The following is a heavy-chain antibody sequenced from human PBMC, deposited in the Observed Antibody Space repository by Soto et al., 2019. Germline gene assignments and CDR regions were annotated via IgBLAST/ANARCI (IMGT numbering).Heavy chain of an antibody. Sequence: SETLSLTCAVYGGSFSGYYWTWIRQPPGTGLEWIGEINHSGSTNYNPSLKSRVTISVDTSKNQFSLKLTSVTAADTAVYYCARDKITGLFDYWGHGTQVTVSS. CDR3: ARDKITGLFDY. D-gene: IGHD2-8*02. J-gene: IGHJ4*01. V-gene: IGHV4-34*01. CDR2: INHSGST. CDR1: GGSFSGYY.